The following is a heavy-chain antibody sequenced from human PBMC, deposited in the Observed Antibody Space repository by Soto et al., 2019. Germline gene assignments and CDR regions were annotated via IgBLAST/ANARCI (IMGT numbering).Heavy chain of an antibody. Sequence: SSETLSLTCTVSGGSISSSSYCWGWIRQSPGRGLEWIGNSCYGGSTYYSPSLKSRVNISVDTSKNQISLRVNSVTAADTAVYYCASDPAPSYYDTGGYYFADWGQGTLVT. V-gene: IGHV4-39*01. CDR3: ASDPAPSYYDTGGYYFAD. CDR2: SCYGGST. D-gene: IGHD3-22*01. J-gene: IGHJ4*02. CDR1: GGSISSSSYC.